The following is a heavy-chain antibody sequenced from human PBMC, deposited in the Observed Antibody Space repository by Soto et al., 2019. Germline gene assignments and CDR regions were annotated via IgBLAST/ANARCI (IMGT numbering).Heavy chain of an antibody. CDR3: ARWYGGSLDY. CDR2: IYYSGST. Sequence: QVQLQEWGPGLVKPSETLSLTCTVSGGSISSYYWSWIRQPPGKGLEWIGYIYYSGSTNYNPSLKSRVTISVDTSKNQFSLKLSSVTAADTAVYYCARWYGGSLDYWGQGTLVTVSS. V-gene: IGHV4-59*01. J-gene: IGHJ4*02. CDR1: GGSISSYY. D-gene: IGHD4-17*01.